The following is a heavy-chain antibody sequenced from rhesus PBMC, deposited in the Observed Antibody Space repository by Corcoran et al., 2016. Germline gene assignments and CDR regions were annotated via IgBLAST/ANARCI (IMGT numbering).Heavy chain of an antibody. V-gene: IGHV4-80*01. CDR2: VNGNTGNP. Sequence: QMQLQESGPGLVKPSETLSLTCAVSGGSFTTYWWTWIRRSPGTELEWVGEVNGNTGNPNSNPSLKSRVSLSKDASNRHFSLKLNSVTAADTAIYYCARYAGWSSWSPGFDLWGQGLRVIVSS. D-gene: IGHD2-15*01. CDR1: GGSFTTYW. J-gene: IGHJ3*01. CDR3: ARYAGWSSWSPGFDL.